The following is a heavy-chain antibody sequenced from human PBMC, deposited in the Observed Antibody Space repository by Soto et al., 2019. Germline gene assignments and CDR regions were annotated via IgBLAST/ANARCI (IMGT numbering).Heavy chain of an antibody. D-gene: IGHD4-17*01. CDR1: GFTFSNYA. CDR3: AKERATTTAFDY. CDR2: ISANGGTT. V-gene: IGHV3-23*01. Sequence: PVGSLRLSCVASGFTFSNYAMSWVSKAPGKGLEWVSAISANGGTTYYIDSVKGRFTISRDNSKNTVYLQMNSLRAEDTAVYYCAKERATTTAFDYWGQGALVTVSS. J-gene: IGHJ4*02.